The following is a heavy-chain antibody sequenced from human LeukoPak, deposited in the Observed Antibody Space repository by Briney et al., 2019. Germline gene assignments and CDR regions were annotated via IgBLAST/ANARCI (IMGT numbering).Heavy chain of an antibody. D-gene: IGHD3-10*01. Sequence: ASVKSSCKASGYTFTSYGISWCRQPPGKGLKWREWISAYNGNTNYAQKLQGRVTMTTDTSTSTAYMELRSLRSDDTAVYYCARGSWELLFHFDYWGQGTLVTVSS. J-gene: IGHJ4*02. CDR3: ARGSWELLFHFDY. V-gene: IGHV1-18*01. CDR2: ISAYNGNT. CDR1: GYTFTSYG.